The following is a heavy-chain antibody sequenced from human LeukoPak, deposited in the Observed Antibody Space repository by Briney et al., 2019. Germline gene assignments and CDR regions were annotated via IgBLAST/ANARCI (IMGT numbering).Heavy chain of an antibody. CDR3: ARAGDGYNYYY. Sequence: GASVKVSCKASGGTFSSYAISWVRQAPGQGLEWMGRIIPILGIANYAQKFQGRVTITADKSTSTAYMELSSLRSEDTAVYHCARAGDGYNYYYWGQGTLVTVSS. V-gene: IGHV1-69*04. D-gene: IGHD5-24*01. J-gene: IGHJ4*02. CDR1: GGTFSSYA. CDR2: IIPILGIA.